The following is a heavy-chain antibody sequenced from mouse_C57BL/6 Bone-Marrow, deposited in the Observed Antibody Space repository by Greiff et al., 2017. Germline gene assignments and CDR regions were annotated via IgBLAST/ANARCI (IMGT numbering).Heavy chain of an antibody. D-gene: IGHD2-12*01. CDR3: ARLGEYDEDY. CDR2: IYPRSGNT. CDR1: GYTFTSSG. V-gene: IGHV1-81*01. J-gene: IGHJ2*01. Sequence: VQLQQSGAELARPGASVKLSCKASGYTFTSSGISWVKQRTGQGLEWIGEIYPRSGNTYYNEKFKGKATLTADQSSSTAYMELRSLTSEDYAVYFCARLGEYDEDYWGQGTTLTVSS.